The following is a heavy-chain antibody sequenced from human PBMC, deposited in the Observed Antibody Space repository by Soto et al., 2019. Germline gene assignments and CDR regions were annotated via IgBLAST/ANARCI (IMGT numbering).Heavy chain of an antibody. CDR1: GGSFSGYY. CDR2: INHSGST. CDR3: ASSIVVVVAATPDDAFDI. Sequence: QVQLQQWGAGLLKPSETLSLTCAVYGGSFSGYYWSWIRQPPGKGLEWIGEINHSGSTNYNPSLKSRVTISVDTSKKQFSLKLSSVTAADTALYYCASSIVVVVAATPDDAFDIWGQGTMVTVSS. V-gene: IGHV4-34*01. J-gene: IGHJ3*02. D-gene: IGHD2-15*01.